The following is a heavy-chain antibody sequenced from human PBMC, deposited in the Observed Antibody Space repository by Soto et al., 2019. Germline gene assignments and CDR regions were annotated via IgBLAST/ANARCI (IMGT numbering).Heavy chain of an antibody. D-gene: IGHD2-15*01. Sequence: PSETLSLTCTVSGGSISSYYWSWIRQPPGKELEWIGYIYYSGSTNYNPSLKSRVTISVDTSKNQFSLKLSSVTAADTAVYYCAGDIVVVVADYWGQGTLVTVSS. J-gene: IGHJ4*02. CDR2: IYYSGST. CDR1: GGSISSYY. V-gene: IGHV4-59*08. CDR3: AGDIVVVVADY.